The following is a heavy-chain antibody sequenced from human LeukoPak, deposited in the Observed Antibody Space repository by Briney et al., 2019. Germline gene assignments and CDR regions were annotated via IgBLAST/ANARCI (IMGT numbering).Heavy chain of an antibody. J-gene: IGHJ4*02. CDR1: GGSISSHY. V-gene: IGHV4-59*11. Sequence: SETLSLTCIVSGGSISSHYWSWIRQPPGKGLECIGNIYYSGSINYNPSLKSRVTISIDTSKNQFSLKLTSVTAADTAVYYCARGPGMATIKDWGQGTLVTVSS. CDR2: IYYSGSI. D-gene: IGHD5-24*01. CDR3: ARGPGMATIKD.